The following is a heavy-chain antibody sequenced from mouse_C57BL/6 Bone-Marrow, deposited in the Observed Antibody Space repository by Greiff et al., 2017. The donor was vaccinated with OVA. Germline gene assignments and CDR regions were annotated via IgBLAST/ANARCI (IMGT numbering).Heavy chain of an antibody. V-gene: IGHV2-4*01. CDR2: IWSGGST. Sequence: VQLQQSGPGLVQPSQSLSITCTVSGFSLTSYGVHWVRQPPGKGLEWLGVIWSGGSTDYNAAFISRLSISKDNSKSQVFFKMNSLQADDTAIYYCAKSHYYGSSFWYFDVWGTGTTVTVSS. CDR3: AKSHYYGSSFWYFDV. D-gene: IGHD1-1*01. CDR1: GFSLTSYG. J-gene: IGHJ1*03.